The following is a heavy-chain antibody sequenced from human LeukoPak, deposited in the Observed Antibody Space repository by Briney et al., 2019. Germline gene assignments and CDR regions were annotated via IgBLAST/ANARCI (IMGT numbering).Heavy chain of an antibody. Sequence: PGGSLRLSXAASGFTFSSCGFNWVRQAPGKGLEWVSSIGPTGTDRYYADPVRGRFTISRDNAKNSTYLQMDSLRDEDTAVYYCATETIGRHYDYWGQGTLLTVSS. CDR2: IGPTGTDR. V-gene: IGHV3-21*01. J-gene: IGHJ4*02. CDR1: GFTFSSCG. CDR3: ATETIGRHYDY. D-gene: IGHD1-14*01.